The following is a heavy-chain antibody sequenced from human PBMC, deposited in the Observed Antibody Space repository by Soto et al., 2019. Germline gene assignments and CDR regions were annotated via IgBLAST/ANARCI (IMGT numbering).Heavy chain of an antibody. J-gene: IGHJ6*02. Sequence: GGSLSLSCVASGFTFSDYAMAWVRQSPGKGLEWVSSISGSGGSTYYADSVKGRFTISRDNSKNTVFLQMNSLRAEDTAVYYCAKDHGMDVWGQGVKVTVYS. V-gene: IGHV3-23*01. CDR1: GFTFSDYA. CDR3: AKDHGMDV. CDR2: ISGSGGST.